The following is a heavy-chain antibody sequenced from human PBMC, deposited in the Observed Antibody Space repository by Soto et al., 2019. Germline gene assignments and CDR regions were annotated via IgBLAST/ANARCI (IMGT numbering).Heavy chain of an antibody. CDR3: ARDGLSSSSSFDY. CDR2: IYPGDSDT. D-gene: IGHD6-6*01. Sequence: PGESLKISCKASVYSFTDYWIGWVRQMPGKGLEWMGIIYPGDSDTKYSPSFQGQVTMSADKSISTAYLQWNSLKASDTAMYYCARDGLSSSSSFDYWGQGTLVTVSS. CDR1: VYSFTDYW. V-gene: IGHV5-51*01. J-gene: IGHJ4*02.